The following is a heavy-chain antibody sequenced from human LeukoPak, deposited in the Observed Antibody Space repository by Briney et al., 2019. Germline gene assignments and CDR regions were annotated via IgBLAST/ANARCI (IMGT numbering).Heavy chain of an antibody. CDR3: ARTIFGVVIYFDY. J-gene: IGHJ4*02. CDR2: IYYSGST. Sequence: SQTLSLTCTVSGGSISSGGYYWSWIRQHPGQGLEWIGYIYYSGSTYYNPSLKSRVTISVDTSKNQFSLKLSSVTAADTAVYYCARTIFGVVIYFDYWGQGTLVTVSS. CDR1: GGSISSGGYY. V-gene: IGHV4-31*03. D-gene: IGHD3-3*01.